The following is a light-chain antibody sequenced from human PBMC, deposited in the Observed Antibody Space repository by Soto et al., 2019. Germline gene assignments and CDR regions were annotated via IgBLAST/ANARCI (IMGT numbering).Light chain of an antibody. J-gene: IGKJ4*01. Sequence: EIVMTQSPATLSVSPGEGATLSCRASQSVSSNLAWYQQKPSQAPRLLIYAASTRATGIPARFSGSGSGTEFTLTISSLQSEDFAVYYCQQYNNWPPLTFGGGTKVDIK. CDR1: QSVSSN. CDR3: QQYNNWPPLT. V-gene: IGKV3-15*01. CDR2: AAS.